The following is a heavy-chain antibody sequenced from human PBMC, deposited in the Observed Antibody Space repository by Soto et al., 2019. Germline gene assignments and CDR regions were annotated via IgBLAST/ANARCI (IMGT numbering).Heavy chain of an antibody. CDR1: GFTFNNAW. D-gene: IGHD6-19*01. V-gene: IGHV3-15*01. CDR3: TLSRWGSRAYYYYYGMDV. J-gene: IGHJ6*02. CDR2: IKSTVDGGTT. Sequence: NPGGSLRLSCAASGFTFNNAWMSWVRQAPGKGLEWVGRIKSTVDGGTTDYAAPVKGRFTISRDDSRNTLDLQMSSLKTEDTGVYYCTLSRWGSRAYYYYYGMDVWGQGATVAVSS.